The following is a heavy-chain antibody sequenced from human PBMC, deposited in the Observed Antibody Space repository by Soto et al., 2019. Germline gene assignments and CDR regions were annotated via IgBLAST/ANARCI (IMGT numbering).Heavy chain of an antibody. CDR3: ARLSIHSSGWYLFDY. CDR1: GYSFASYW. J-gene: IGHJ4*02. V-gene: IGHV5-10-1*01. Sequence: GEALKISCKGSGYSFASYWISWVRQMTGKGLEWMGRIDPSDSYTNYSPSFQGHVTISADKSISTAYLQWSSLKASDTAMYYCARLSIHSSGWYLFDYWGQGTLVTVSS. CDR2: IDPSDSYT. D-gene: IGHD6-19*01.